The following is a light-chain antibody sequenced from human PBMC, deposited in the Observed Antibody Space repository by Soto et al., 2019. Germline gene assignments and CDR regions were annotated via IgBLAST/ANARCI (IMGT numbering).Light chain of an antibody. CDR1: QSVTSSS. CDR3: QHYGGTSWT. V-gene: IGKV3-20*01. Sequence: EIVLTQSPGTLSLSPGERATLSCRASQSVTSSSLAWYQQKAGQAPRLLIYGAADRTTGIPDRFSGSGSGTDFTLTISRLEPEDFAVYYCQHYGGTSWTFGQGTKVEIK. J-gene: IGKJ1*01. CDR2: GAA.